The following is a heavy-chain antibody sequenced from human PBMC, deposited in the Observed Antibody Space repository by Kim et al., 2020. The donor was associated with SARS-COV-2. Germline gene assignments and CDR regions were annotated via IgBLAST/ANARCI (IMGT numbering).Heavy chain of an antibody. CDR3: AKVVVMDGYNYYYYYGM. J-gene: IGHJ6*01. CDR2: ISGNGVNK. V-gene: IGHV3-23*01. Sequence: GGSLRLSCVASGFTFDTYAMSWVRQAPGKGLEWVSGISGNGVNKFYADSVRGRLTVSRDNSKNTLYLQMNSLRDEDTALYYCAKVVVMDGYNYYYYYGM. D-gene: IGHD3-22*01. CDR1: GFTFDTYA.